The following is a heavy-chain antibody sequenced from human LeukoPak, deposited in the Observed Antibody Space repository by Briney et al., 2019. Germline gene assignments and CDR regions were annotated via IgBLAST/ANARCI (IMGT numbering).Heavy chain of an antibody. D-gene: IGHD2-2*01. CDR3: AKEARYCSSTSCHFDY. Sequence: GGSLRLSCAASGFTFSSYVMSWVRQAPGKGLEWVSAISGSGGSTYYADSVKGRFTISRDNSKNTLYLQMNSLRAEDTAVYYCAKEARYCSSTSCHFDYWGQGTLVTVSS. J-gene: IGHJ4*02. CDR2: ISGSGGST. CDR1: GFTFSSYV. V-gene: IGHV3-23*01.